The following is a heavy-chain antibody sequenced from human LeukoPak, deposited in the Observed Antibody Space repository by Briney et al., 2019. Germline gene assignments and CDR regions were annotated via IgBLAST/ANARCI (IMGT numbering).Heavy chain of an antibody. J-gene: IGHJ4*02. D-gene: IGHD1-14*01. V-gene: IGHV3-23*01. Sequence: GGSLRLSCAASGFTFSSSPMSWVRQAPGKGLEWVSGISSSGGDTPYADSAKGRFTISRDNSKNMVYLQMNSLRAEDTAVYYCAKKSSGLNPFDYWGQGTLVTVSS. CDR1: GFTFSSSP. CDR2: ISSSGGDT. CDR3: AKKSSGLNPFDY.